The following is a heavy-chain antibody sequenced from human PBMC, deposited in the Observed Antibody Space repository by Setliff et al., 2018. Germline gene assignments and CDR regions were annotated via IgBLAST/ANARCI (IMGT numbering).Heavy chain of an antibody. D-gene: IGHD3-22*01. V-gene: IGHV4-34*01. CDR2: INQSGST. Sequence: NPSETLSLTCAVYGGSFNSYYWSWIRQPPGKGLEWIGEINQSGSTNYNPSLKSRVTMSVDTSKNQFSLKLSSVTAADTAVYYCARGLSYYDSSGYLLAPYAFDIWGQGTMGTVS. CDR3: ARGLSYYDSSGYLLAPYAFDI. CDR1: GGSFNSYY. J-gene: IGHJ3*02.